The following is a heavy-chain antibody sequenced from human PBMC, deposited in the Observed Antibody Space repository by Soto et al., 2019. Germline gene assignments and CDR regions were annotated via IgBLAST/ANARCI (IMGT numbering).Heavy chain of an antibody. Sequence: GESLKISCKGSGYSFAGYWITWVRQKPGKGLEWMGRTDPSDSQTYYSPSFRGHVTISATKSITTVFLQWSSLRASDTAMYYCARQIYDSDTGPNFQYYFDSWGQGTPVTVSA. D-gene: IGHD3-22*01. J-gene: IGHJ4*02. CDR2: TDPSDSQT. V-gene: IGHV5-10-1*01. CDR3: ARQIYDSDTGPNFQYYFDS. CDR1: GYSFAGYW.